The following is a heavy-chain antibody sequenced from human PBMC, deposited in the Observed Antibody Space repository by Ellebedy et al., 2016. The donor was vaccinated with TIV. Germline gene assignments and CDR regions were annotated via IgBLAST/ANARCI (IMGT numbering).Heavy chain of an antibody. CDR3: ARHLYSASWYDDS. V-gene: IGHV1-69*10. D-gene: IGHD6-13*01. Sequence: SVKVSCXASGGTFSTYAISWVRQAPGQGLEWMGRIIPMVGKTNYAQKFQGRVSFTADKSTGTTYMEVSRLRSEDTAVYYCARHLYSASWYDDSWGQGTLVAVST. J-gene: IGHJ5*01. CDR1: GGTFSTYA. CDR2: IIPMVGKT.